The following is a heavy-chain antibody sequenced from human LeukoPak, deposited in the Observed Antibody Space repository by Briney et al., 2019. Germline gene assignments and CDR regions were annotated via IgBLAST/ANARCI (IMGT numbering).Heavy chain of an antibody. CDR2: MNPNSGNT. V-gene: IGHV1-8*01. Sequence: ASVKVSCKASGYTFTSYDINWVRQATGQGLEWMGWMNPNSGNTGYAQKFQGRVTITRNTSISTAYMELSSLRSEDTAVYYCARGQLGYSYGSRTGSDPWGQGTLVTVSS. CDR1: GYTFTSYD. D-gene: IGHD5-18*01. J-gene: IGHJ5*02. CDR3: ARGQLGYSYGSRTGSDP.